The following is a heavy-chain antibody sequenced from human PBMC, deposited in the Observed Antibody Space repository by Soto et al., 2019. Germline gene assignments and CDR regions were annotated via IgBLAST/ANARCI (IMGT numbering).Heavy chain of an antibody. CDR2: IKQDGSEK. Sequence: GGSLRLSCAASGFTFSTYWMNWVRQAPGKGLEWVANIKQDGSEKYYVDSVKGRFTISRDNSKNTLYLQMNSLRAEDTAVYYCARDLVRYYDSSGYPAYWGQGTLVTVSS. V-gene: IGHV3-7*01. CDR3: ARDLVRYYDSSGYPAY. CDR1: GFTFSTYW. D-gene: IGHD3-22*01. J-gene: IGHJ4*02.